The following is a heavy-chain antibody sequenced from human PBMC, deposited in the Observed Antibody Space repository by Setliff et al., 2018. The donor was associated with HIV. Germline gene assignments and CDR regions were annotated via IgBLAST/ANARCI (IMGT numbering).Heavy chain of an antibody. V-gene: IGHV6-1*01. J-gene: IGHJ1*01. CDR1: GDSVSSNNST. Sequence: SQTLPLTCAISGDSVSSNNSTWNWIRQSPSRGLEWLGRTYYRSKWINNYALSVKSRITINPDTSKNQFSLQLNSVTPEDTAVYYCARGESTTWDLAEYFQHWGHGTLVTVSS. CDR2: TYYRSKWIN. CDR3: ARGESTTWDLAEYFQH. D-gene: IGHD2-2*01.